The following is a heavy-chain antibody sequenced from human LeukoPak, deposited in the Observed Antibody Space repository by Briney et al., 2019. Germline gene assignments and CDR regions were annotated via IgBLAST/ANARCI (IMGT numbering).Heavy chain of an antibody. CDR3: VRGGEIGFDS. D-gene: IGHD3-16*01. Sequence: GGSLRPSCAASGFTFSRYDMHWVRHATGKGLEWISSIGTGGNTYHIGSVKGRFTISRENAKSSLYLQMNSLRAGDTAVYYCVRGGEIGFDSWGQGTLVTVSS. V-gene: IGHV3-13*04. J-gene: IGHJ5*01. CDR1: GFTFSRYD. CDR2: IGTGGNT.